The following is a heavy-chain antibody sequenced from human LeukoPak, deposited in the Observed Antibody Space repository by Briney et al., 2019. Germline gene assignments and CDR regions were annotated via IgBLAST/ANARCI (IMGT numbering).Heavy chain of an antibody. CDR1: GGSISSGDYY. D-gene: IGHD6-6*01. V-gene: IGHV4-30-4*01. CDR3: ARVHREIAARLLAKNDAFDI. Sequence: PSETLSLTCTVSGGSISSGDYYWSWIRQPPGKGLEWIGYIYYSGSTYYNPSLKSRVTISVDTSKNQFSLKLSSVTAADTAVYYCARVHREIAARLLAKNDAFDIWGQGTMVTVSS. J-gene: IGHJ3*02. CDR2: IYYSGST.